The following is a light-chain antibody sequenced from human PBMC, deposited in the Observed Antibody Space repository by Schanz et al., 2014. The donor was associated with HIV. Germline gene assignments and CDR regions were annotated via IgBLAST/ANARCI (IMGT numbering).Light chain of an antibody. V-gene: IGKV1-5*03. J-gene: IGKJ4*01. CDR3: QQANSFPLT. Sequence: DIQMTQSPSTLSASVGDRVTLTCRASQSISNWLAWYQQKPGKAPKLLIYKASTLESGVPSRFSGSGSGTDFNLTISNLQPEDFATYYCQQANSFPLTFGGGTKVEIK. CDR1: QSISNW. CDR2: KAS.